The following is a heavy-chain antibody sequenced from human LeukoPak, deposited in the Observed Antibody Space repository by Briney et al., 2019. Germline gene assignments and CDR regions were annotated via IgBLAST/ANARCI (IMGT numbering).Heavy chain of an antibody. V-gene: IGHV3-33*01. J-gene: IGHJ5*02. Sequence: GGSLRLSCAASGFTFSSYGMHWVRQAPCKGLEWVAVIWYDGSNKYYADSVKGRFTISRDNSKNTLYLQMNSLRAEDTAVYYCARDRSITYYYDSSGYYYWFDPWGQGTLVTVSS. CDR3: ARDRSITYYYDSSGYYYWFDP. CDR1: GFTFSSYG. CDR2: IWYDGSNK. D-gene: IGHD3-22*01.